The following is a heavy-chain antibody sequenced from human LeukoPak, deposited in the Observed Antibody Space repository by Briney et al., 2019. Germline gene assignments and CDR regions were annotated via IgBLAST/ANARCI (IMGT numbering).Heavy chain of an antibody. J-gene: IGHJ1*01. CDR2: ITTSGGST. V-gene: IGHV3-23*01. CDR3: VCYDNAAEYFHY. D-gene: IGHD3-22*01. CDR1: GFTFSSYA. Sequence: SGGSLRLSCAASGFTFSSYAMSWVRQAPGKGLERVSSITTSGGSTSYADSVRGRFTISRDNSKNTLYLQMNSLRAEDTALYYCVCYDNAAEYFHYWGQGTLVTVSS.